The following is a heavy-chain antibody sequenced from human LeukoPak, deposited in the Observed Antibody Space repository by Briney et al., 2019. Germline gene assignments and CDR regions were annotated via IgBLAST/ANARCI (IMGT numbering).Heavy chain of an antibody. V-gene: IGHV1-46*03. Sequence: ASVKVSCKASGYTFTSYYMHWVRQAPGQGLEWVGIINPSGGSTTYAQKFQGRVTMTRDTSTGTVYMELSSLRSEDTAVYYCTRASVAGRRFDYWGQGTLVTVSS. CDR2: INPSGGST. CDR3: TRASVAGRRFDY. CDR1: GYTFTSYY. D-gene: IGHD6-19*01. J-gene: IGHJ4*02.